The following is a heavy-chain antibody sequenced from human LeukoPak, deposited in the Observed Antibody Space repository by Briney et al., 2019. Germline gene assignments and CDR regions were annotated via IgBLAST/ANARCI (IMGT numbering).Heavy chain of an antibody. CDR1: GGSFSGYY. Sequence: SEALSLTCAVYGGSFSGYYWSWIRQPPGKGLEWIGEIKHSGSTNYTPSLKSRVTISVDTSKNQFSLKLSSVTAADTAVYYCARDHYYDSSGYSYRRRLTNAFDIWGQGTMVTVSS. J-gene: IGHJ3*02. V-gene: IGHV4-34*01. D-gene: IGHD3-22*01. CDR2: IKHSGST. CDR3: ARDHYYDSSGYSYRRRLTNAFDI.